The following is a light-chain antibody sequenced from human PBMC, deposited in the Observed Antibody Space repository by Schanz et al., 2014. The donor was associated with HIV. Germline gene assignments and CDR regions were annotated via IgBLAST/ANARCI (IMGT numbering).Light chain of an antibody. Sequence: QSALTQPASLSGSPGQSITISCTGTSIDVGGYDYVSWYQKHPDKAPRLIIYDVSNRPSGVSSRFSGSKSGNTASLTISGLQAEDEADYYCISYTSDTVLFGGGTKLTVL. CDR2: DVS. J-gene: IGLJ2*01. CDR3: ISYTSDTVL. V-gene: IGLV2-14*03. CDR1: SIDVGGYDY.